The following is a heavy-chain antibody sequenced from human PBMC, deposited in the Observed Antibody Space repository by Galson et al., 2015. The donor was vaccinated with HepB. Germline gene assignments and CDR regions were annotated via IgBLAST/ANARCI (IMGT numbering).Heavy chain of an antibody. V-gene: IGHV3-7*01. Sequence: SLRLSCAASGLIFSNYWMSWVSQAPGKGLECVANIKQDGSDKYYVDSVKGRFTISRDNAKNSLYLQMNSLRAEDTAVYYCATVQDYRFGYWGQGTLVTVSS. CDR3: ATVQDYRFGY. J-gene: IGHJ4*02. CDR1: GLIFSNYW. CDR2: IKQDGSDK. D-gene: IGHD4-11*01.